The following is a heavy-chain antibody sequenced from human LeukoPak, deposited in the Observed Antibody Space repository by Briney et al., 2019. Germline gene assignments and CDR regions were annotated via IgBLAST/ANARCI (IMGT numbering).Heavy chain of an antibody. V-gene: IGHV4-59*11. CDR3: ARDRISINALDM. CDR2: ISHIGST. CDR1: GDSITGHY. D-gene: IGHD1-14*01. Sequence: PSETLSLTRSVSGDSITGHYLTWIRHPPGNGLEWIGYISHIGSTNYNPSLKSRVTISVDTSKNQFSLKLTSVTAADTALYYCARDRISINALDMWGQGTMVTVSS. J-gene: IGHJ3*02.